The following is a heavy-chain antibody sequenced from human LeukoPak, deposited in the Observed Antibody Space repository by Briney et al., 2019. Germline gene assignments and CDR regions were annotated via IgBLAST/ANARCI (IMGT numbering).Heavy chain of an antibody. CDR2: IIPILGIA. Sequence: SVNVSCTPSGGTFSSYAISWVRQAPGQGLEWMGRIIPILGIANYAQKFQGRVTITADKSTSTAYMELSSLRSEDTAVYYCASGTVTRGFDYWGQGTLVTVSS. D-gene: IGHD4-17*01. CDR1: GGTFSSYA. V-gene: IGHV1-69*04. J-gene: IGHJ4*02. CDR3: ASGTVTRGFDY.